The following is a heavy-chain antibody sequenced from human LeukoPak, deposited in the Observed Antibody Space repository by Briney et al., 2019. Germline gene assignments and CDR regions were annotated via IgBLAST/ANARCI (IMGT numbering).Heavy chain of an antibody. CDR2: IYSSGST. CDR3: ARHPSAVAGKTFDC. V-gene: IGHV4-59*08. D-gene: IGHD6-19*01. Sequence: TSETLSLTCTVSGGSINTYYWSWVRQPPGKGLEWIGYIYSSGSTNYNPSLKTRVTMSVDTSKNQFSLKLSSVTAADTAVYYCARHPSAVAGKTFDCRGQGTLVTVSS. CDR1: GGSINTYY. J-gene: IGHJ4*02.